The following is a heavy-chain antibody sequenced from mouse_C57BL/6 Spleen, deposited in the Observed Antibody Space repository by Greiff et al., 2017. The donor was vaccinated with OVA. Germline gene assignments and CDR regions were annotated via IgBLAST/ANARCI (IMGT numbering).Heavy chain of an antibody. CDR2: IYPGDGDT. Sequence: QVQLQQSGPELVKPGASVKISCKASGYAFSSSWMNWVKQRPGKGLEWIGRIYPGDGDTNYNGKFKGKATLTADKSSSTAYMQLSSLTSEDSAVYFCARQTSSGYFDYWGQGTTRTVSS. D-gene: IGHD1-1*01. J-gene: IGHJ2*01. CDR1: GYAFSSSW. CDR3: ARQTSSGYFDY. V-gene: IGHV1-82*01.